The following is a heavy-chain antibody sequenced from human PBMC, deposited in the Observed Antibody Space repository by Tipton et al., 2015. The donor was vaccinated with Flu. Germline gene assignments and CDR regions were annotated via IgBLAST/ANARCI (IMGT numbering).Heavy chain of an antibody. D-gene: IGHD3-10*01. CDR1: GGSISSYY. Sequence: TLSLTCTVSGGSISSYYWSWIRQPAGKGLEWIGRIYTSGSTNYNPSLKSRVTMSVDTSKNQFSLKLSSVTAADTAVYYCASSPLEHYGSGSYYRSGWFDPWGQGTLVTVSS. V-gene: IGHV4-4*07. CDR2: IYTSGST. CDR3: ASSPLEHYGSGSYYRSGWFDP. J-gene: IGHJ5*02.